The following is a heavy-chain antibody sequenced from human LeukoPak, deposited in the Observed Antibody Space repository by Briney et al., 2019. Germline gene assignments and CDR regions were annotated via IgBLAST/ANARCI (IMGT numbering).Heavy chain of an antibody. J-gene: IGHJ4*02. D-gene: IGHD5-18*01. CDR2: IYYSGST. Sequence: SETLSLTCTVSGGSISSYYWSWIRQPPGKGLEWIGYIYYSGSTNYNPSLKSRVTISVDTSKNQFSLKLSSVAAADTAVYYCAAPRRGYSYGGFDYWGQGTLVTVSS. V-gene: IGHV4-59*08. CDR1: GGSISSYY. CDR3: AAPRRGYSYGGFDY.